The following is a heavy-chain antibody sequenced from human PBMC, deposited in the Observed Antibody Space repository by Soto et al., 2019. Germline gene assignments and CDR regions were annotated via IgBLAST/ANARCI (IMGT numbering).Heavy chain of an antibody. CDR2: ISGSSTYI. CDR3: PREELPPGTSFNSWFDP. D-gene: IGHD1-1*01. V-gene: IGHV3-21*01. CDR1: GFTFSNYK. Sequence: GGSVRLSXVGSGFTFSNYKMNWVRQAPGQGLEWVSSISGSSTYIYYADSVRGRFTISRDNAKNSVHLQMNSLRVEDTAVYFCPREELPPGTSFNSWFDPWGQGTLVTVSS. J-gene: IGHJ5*02.